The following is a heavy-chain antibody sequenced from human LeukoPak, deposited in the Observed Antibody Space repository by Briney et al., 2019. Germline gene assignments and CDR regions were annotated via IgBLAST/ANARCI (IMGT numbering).Heavy chain of an antibody. Sequence: PGGSLRLSCAASGFTFGGSWMSWVRQTPEKGLERLAYIHPSGSEKYYLDSVKGRFTISRDNAKTSLYLQMNSLRTENTAVYYCATLNGAATFDYWGQGTLVTVSS. CDR3: ATLNGAATFDY. CDR2: IHPSGSEK. CDR1: GFTFGGSW. J-gene: IGHJ4*02. D-gene: IGHD6-25*01. V-gene: IGHV3-7*01.